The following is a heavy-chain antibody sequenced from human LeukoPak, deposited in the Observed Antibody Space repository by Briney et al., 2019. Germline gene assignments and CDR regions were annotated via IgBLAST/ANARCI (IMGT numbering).Heavy chain of an antibody. V-gene: IGHV1-2*06. J-gene: IGHJ4*02. CDR2: INPNSGGT. CDR3: ARDSGDFWSGYTDY. Sequence: ASVKASCKASGYTFTGYYMHWVRQAPGQGLEWMGRINPNSGGTNYAQKFQGRVTMTRDTSISTAYMELSRLRSDDTAVYYCARDSGDFWSGYTDYWGQGTLVTVSS. CDR1: GYTFTGYY. D-gene: IGHD3-3*01.